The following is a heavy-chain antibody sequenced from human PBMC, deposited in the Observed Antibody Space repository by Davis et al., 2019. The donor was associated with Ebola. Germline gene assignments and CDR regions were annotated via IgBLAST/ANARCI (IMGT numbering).Heavy chain of an antibody. J-gene: IGHJ6*02. CDR1: GFTFSNHW. V-gene: IGHV3-7*01. CDR3: ARVSDYGARHYGMDV. CDR2: INQDGGEI. D-gene: IGHD4-17*01. Sequence: PGGSLRLSCVASGFTFSNHWMSWVRQAPGKGLEWLANINQDGGEIYYVDSLKGRFTISRDNAKNSLHLQMNSLRVEDTAMYYCARVSDYGARHYGMDVWGQGTTVTVSS.